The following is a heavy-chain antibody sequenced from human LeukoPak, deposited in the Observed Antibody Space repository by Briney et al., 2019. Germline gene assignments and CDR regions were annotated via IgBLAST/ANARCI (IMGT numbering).Heavy chain of an antibody. Sequence: SGPALVKPTQTLTLTCTFSGFSLSTSGMCVSWIRQPPGKALEWLARIDWDDDKYYSTSLKTRLTISKDTSKNQVVLTMTDMDPVDTATYYCAHRPDGIAVAEYYFDYWGQGTLVTVSS. V-gene: IGHV2-70*12. CDR1: GFSLSTSGMC. CDR2: IDWDDDK. J-gene: IGHJ4*02. CDR3: AHRPDGIAVAEYYFDY. D-gene: IGHD6-19*01.